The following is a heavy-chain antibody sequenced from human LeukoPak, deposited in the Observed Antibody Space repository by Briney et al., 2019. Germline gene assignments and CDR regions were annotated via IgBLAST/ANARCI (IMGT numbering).Heavy chain of an antibody. V-gene: IGHV3-23*01. CDR3: ATAYFDWFRFVY. Sequence: GGSLRLSCAASGFTFSSYAMSWVRQAPGKGLEWVSAISGGGGSTYYADSVKGRFTISRDISKNTLYLQMNSLRAEDTAIYYCATAYFDWFRFVYWGQGTLVTVSS. CDR1: GFTFSSYA. J-gene: IGHJ4*02. D-gene: IGHD3-9*01. CDR2: ISGGGGST.